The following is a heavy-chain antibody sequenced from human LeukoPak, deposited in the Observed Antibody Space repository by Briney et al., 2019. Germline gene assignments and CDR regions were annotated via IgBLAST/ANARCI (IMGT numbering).Heavy chain of an antibody. D-gene: IGHD3-3*01. V-gene: IGHV1-69*04. CDR1: GGTFSSYT. Sequence: SVKVSCKASGGTFSSYTISWVRQAPGQGLEWMGRIIPILGIANYAQKFQGRVTITADKSTSTVYMELSSLRSEDTAVYYCARETDFWSGHYYFDYWGQGTLVTVSS. J-gene: IGHJ4*02. CDR3: ARETDFWSGHYYFDY. CDR2: IIPILGIA.